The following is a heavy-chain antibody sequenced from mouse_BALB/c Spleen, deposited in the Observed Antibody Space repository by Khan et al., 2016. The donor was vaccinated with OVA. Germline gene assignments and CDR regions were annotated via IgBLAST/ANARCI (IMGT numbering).Heavy chain of an antibody. Sequence: EVELVESGGGLVKPGGSLKLSCAASGFTFSSFTMSWVRQTPEKRLEWVASISSGGDNTYYPDSVKGRFTISRDNAKNNLYLQMSSLRSEGTALYYCARSNYGPFAYWGQGTLVTVSA. CDR2: ISSGGDNT. CDR3: ARSNYGPFAY. V-gene: IGHV5-9*03. CDR1: GFTFSSFT. J-gene: IGHJ3*01. D-gene: IGHD1-1*02.